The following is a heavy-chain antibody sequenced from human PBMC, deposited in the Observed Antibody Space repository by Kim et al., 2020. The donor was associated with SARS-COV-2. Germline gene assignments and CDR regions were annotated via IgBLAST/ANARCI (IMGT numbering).Heavy chain of an antibody. V-gene: IGHV4-31*03. J-gene: IGHJ2*01. D-gene: IGHD3-22*01. CDR3: ARGPLRITMIVVVTDWYFDH. Sequence: SETLSLTCTVSGGSISSGGYYWSWIRQHPGKGLEWIGYIYYSGSTYYNPSLKSRVTISVDTSKNQCSLKLSSVTATDTAVYYCARGPLRITMIVVVTDWYFDHWGRGTLVTVAS. CDR1: GGSISSGGYY. CDR2: IYYSGST.